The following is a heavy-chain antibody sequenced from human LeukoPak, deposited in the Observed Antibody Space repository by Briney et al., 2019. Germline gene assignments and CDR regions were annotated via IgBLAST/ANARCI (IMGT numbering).Heavy chain of an antibody. D-gene: IGHD2-15*01. Sequence: ASVKVSCKASGYTFTDYYMHWVRQAPGQGLEWMGWINPNGGGTNYAQKFQGRVTMTRDTSISTAYMELSRLTSDDTAVYYCARDSPCSGGTCYSGVWCQGTLVTVSS. CDR3: ARDSPCSGGTCYSGV. J-gene: IGHJ1*01. CDR2: INPNGGGT. V-gene: IGHV1-2*02. CDR1: GYTFTDYY.